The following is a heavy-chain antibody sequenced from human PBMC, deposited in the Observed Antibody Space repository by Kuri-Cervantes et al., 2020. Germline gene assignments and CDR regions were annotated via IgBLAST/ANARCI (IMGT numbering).Heavy chain of an antibody. J-gene: IGHJ4*02. Sequence: ESLKISCAASGFTFSSYWMSWVRQATGKGLEWVANIKQDGSEKYYVDSVKGRFTISRDNAKNSLYLQMNSLGAEDTAVYYCARRYGGTVGFDYWGQGTLVTVSS. D-gene: IGHD5-12*01. CDR1: GFTFSSYW. CDR3: ARRYGGTVGFDY. V-gene: IGHV3-7*01. CDR2: IKQDGSEK.